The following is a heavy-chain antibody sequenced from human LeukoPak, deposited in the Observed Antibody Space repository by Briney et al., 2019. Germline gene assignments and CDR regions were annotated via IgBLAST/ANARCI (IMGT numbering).Heavy chain of an antibody. CDR1: GFAFSNHA. V-gene: IGHV3-23*01. Sequence: PGGSLRLSCEASGFAFSNHAMTWVRQAPGEGLQWVSTISGTGKTTFYRDSVRGRFTISRDISNNTLYLQMDGLRADDTAVYYCARGGAYDYGVLDAWGQGTQVTVSS. D-gene: IGHD4/OR15-4a*01. CDR2: ISGTGKTT. J-gene: IGHJ5*02. CDR3: ARGGAYDYGVLDA.